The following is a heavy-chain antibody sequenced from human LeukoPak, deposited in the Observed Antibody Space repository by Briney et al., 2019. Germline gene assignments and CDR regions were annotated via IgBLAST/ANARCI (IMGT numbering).Heavy chain of an antibody. V-gene: IGHV3-30*18. Sequence: PGGSLRLSCAASGFTFSSYGMHWVRQAPGKGLEWVAVISYDGSNKYYADSVKGRFTISRDNSKNTLYLQMNSLRAEDTAVYYCAKEGLITMIVVVPRAPDYWGQGTLVTVSS. CDR2: ISYDGSNK. J-gene: IGHJ4*02. CDR3: AKEGLITMIVVVPRAPDY. D-gene: IGHD3-22*01. CDR1: GFTFSSYG.